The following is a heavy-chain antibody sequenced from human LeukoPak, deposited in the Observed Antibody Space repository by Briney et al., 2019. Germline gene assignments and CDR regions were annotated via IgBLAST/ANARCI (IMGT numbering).Heavy chain of an antibody. Sequence: SETLSLTCTVSGGSISSGSYYWNWIRLPAGKGLEWIGRIYTSGSTYYNPSLKSRVTISVDRSKNQFSLKLSSVTAADTAVYYCARRDGDDEYGYFDYWGQGTLVTVSS. CDR1: GGSISSGSYY. J-gene: IGHJ4*02. CDR2: IYTSGST. D-gene: IGHD4-17*01. CDR3: ARRDGDDEYGYFDY. V-gene: IGHV4-61*02.